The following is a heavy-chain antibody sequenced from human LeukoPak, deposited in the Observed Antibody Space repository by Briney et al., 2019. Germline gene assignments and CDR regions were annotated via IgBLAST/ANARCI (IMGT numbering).Heavy chain of an antibody. CDR1: GGSFSGYY. Sequence: SETLSLTCAVYGGSFSGYYWSWIRQPPGKGLEWIGEINHSGSTNYNPSLKSRATISVDTSKNQFSLKLSSVTAADTAVYYCARFRSIDIVVVPAAMSRNNWFDPWGQGTLVTVSS. D-gene: IGHD2-2*01. J-gene: IGHJ5*02. CDR3: ARFRSIDIVVVPAAMSRNNWFDP. CDR2: INHSGST. V-gene: IGHV4-34*01.